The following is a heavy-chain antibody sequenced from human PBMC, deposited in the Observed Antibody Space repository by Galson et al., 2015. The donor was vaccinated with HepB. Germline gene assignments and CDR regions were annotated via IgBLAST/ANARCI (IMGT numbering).Heavy chain of an antibody. CDR3: ARDIVVVPAAIGFDY. D-gene: IGHD2-2*01. J-gene: IGHJ4*02. V-gene: IGHV1-2*02. CDR1: GYTFTGYY. Sequence: SVKVSCKASGYTFTGYYMHWVRQAPGQGLEWMGWINPNSGGTNYAQKFQGRVTMTRDTSISTAYMELSRLRSDDTAVYYCARDIVVVPAAIGFDYWGQGTLVTVSS. CDR2: INPNSGGT.